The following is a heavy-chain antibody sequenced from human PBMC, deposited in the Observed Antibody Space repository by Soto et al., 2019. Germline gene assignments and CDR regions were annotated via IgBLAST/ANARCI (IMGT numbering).Heavy chain of an antibody. V-gene: IGHV3-33*01. Sequence: GGSLRLSCAASGFTFSSYGMHWVRQAPGKGLEWVAVIWYDGSNKYYADSVKGRFTISRDNSKNTLYLQMNSLRAEDTAVYYCARDRSIAAADGYYYYGMDVWGQGTTVTVSS. J-gene: IGHJ6*02. CDR2: IWYDGSNK. CDR1: GFTFSSYG. D-gene: IGHD6-13*01. CDR3: ARDRSIAAADGYYYYGMDV.